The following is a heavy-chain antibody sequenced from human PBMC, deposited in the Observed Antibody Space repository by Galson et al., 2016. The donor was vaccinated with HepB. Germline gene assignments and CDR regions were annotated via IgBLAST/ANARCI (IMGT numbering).Heavy chain of an antibody. Sequence: SCAASGFTFSNFGMSWVRQAPGKGLEWVSLISGSGSSTSYADSVEGRFTISRDNSKNTLYLQMSSLSPDDTAVYYCARDGVRWSPVEYFHHWGQGTLVSVSS. CDR1: GFTFSNFG. J-gene: IGHJ1*01. CDR3: ARDGVRWSPVEYFHH. V-gene: IGHV3-23*01. CDR2: ISGSGSST. D-gene: IGHD3-3*01.